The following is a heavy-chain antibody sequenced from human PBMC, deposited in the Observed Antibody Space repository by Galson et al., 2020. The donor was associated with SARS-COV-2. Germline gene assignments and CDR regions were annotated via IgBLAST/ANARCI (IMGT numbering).Heavy chain of an antibody. Sequence: ASVKVSCKVSGYTLTDLSMHWVRQAPGKGLEWMGGFDPEDGETIYAQKFQGRVTMTEDTSTDTAYMELSSLRSEDTAVYYCATALSSWFSSYYFCGMDVWGQGTTVTVSS. CDR3: ATALSSWFSSYYFCGMDV. CDR1: GYTLTDLS. V-gene: IGHV1-24*01. D-gene: IGHD6-13*01. CDR2: FDPEDGET. J-gene: IGHJ6*02.